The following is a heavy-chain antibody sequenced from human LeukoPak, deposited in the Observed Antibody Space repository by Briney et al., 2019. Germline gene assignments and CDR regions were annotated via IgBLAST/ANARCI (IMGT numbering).Heavy chain of an antibody. J-gene: IGHJ4*02. CDR1: GFTFSSYG. V-gene: IGHV3-33*03. CDR2: IWYDGSNK. Sequence: PGGSLRLSCAASGFTFSSYGMHWVRQAPGKGLEWVAVIWYDGSNKYYADSVKGRFTISRDNAKNSLYLQMNSLRAEDTALYYCAKVGDRSGFDYWGQGTLVTVSS. CDR3: AKVGDRSGFDY. D-gene: IGHD6-25*01.